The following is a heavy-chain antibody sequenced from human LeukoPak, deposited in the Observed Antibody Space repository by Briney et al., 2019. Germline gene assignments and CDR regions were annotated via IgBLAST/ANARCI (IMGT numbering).Heavy chain of an antibody. V-gene: IGHV3-23*01. D-gene: IGHD3-22*01. J-gene: IGHJ4*02. CDR1: GFTFSSYA. Sequence: GGSLRLSCAASGFTFSSYAMSWVRQAPGKGLEWVSAISGSGGSTYYADSVKSRFTISRDNSKNTLYLQMNSLRAEDTAVYYCAKGNYYDSSGGFDYWGQGTLVTVSS. CDR2: ISGSGGST. CDR3: AKGNYYDSSGGFDY.